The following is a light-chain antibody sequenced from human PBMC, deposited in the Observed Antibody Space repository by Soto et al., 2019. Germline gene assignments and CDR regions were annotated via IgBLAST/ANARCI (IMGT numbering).Light chain of an antibody. CDR3: QQYGSSGT. J-gene: IGKJ1*01. CDR2: GAS. Sequence: EIVLSQSPGTLSLSPGERATLSCRASQSVSNNYLAWYQQKPGQAPRLLIYGASNRATGIPDRFSGSGSGTDFTLTISILEAEDIAGYYGQQYGSSGTFGQGTKVDIK. V-gene: IGKV3-20*01. CDR1: QSVSNNY.